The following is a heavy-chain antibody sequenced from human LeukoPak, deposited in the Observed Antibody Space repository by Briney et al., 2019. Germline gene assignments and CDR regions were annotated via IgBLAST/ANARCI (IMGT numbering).Heavy chain of an antibody. D-gene: IGHD3-22*01. J-gene: IGHJ4*02. V-gene: IGHV4-39*01. CDR3: ARRGGYGQIDY. CDR2: IYYSGST. CDR1: GGSISSSGYY. Sequence: SETLSLTCTVSGGSISSSGYYWGWIRQPPGKGPEWIGSIYYSGSTYYNPSLKSRVTISVDTSKNQFSLKLSSVTAADTAVYYCARRGGYGQIDYWGQGTLVTVSS.